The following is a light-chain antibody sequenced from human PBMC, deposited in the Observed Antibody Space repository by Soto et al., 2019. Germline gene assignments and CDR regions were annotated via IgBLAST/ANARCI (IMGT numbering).Light chain of an antibody. V-gene: IGKV1-39*01. CDR1: LTIGRY. J-gene: IGKJ2*01. Sequence: DIHMTQSPSSLSASGGDRVTITCRASLTIGRYLNWYQQQPGKAPKLLIYAGSNLQSGVPSRFSGTGSGTDFTLTISSLPPEDFATYYCQQSFITPHTFGQGTRVEIK. CDR2: AGS. CDR3: QQSFITPHT.